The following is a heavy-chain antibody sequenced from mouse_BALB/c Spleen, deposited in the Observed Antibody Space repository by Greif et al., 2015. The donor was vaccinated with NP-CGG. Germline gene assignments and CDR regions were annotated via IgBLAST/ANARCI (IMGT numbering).Heavy chain of an antibody. D-gene: IGHD2-4*01. CDR3: DRGEDYDGAGLAY. V-gene: IGHV2-9*02. CDR1: GFSLTSYG. CDR2: IWAGGST. Sequence: VQRVESGPGLVAPSQSLSITCTVSGFSLTSYGVHWVRQPPGKGLEWLGVIWAGGSTNYNSALMSRLSISKDNSKSQVFLKSNRLQTDDTAMYYWDRGEDYDGAGLAYWGQGTLVTVSA. J-gene: IGHJ3*01.